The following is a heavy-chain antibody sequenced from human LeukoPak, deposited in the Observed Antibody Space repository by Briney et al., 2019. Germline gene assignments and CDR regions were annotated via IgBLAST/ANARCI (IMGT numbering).Heavy chain of an antibody. Sequence: SETLSLTCTVSGGSISNYYWSWIRQPPGKGLEWIGYVFYSGSTNYNPSLKSRVTISVDTSNNQFSLKLSSVTAADTAVYYCARLRDFWSGYYTFDYWGQGTLVTVSS. J-gene: IGHJ4*02. CDR1: GGSISNYY. CDR2: VFYSGST. V-gene: IGHV4-59*01. CDR3: ARLRDFWSGYYTFDY. D-gene: IGHD3-3*01.